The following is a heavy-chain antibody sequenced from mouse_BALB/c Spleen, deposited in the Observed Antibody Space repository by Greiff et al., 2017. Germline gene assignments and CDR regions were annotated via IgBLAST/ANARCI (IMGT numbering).Heavy chain of an antibody. CDR1: GFTFTDYY. V-gene: IGHV7-3*02. Sequence: EVKLMESGGGLVQPGGSLRLSCATSGFTFTDYYMSWVRQPPGKALEWLGFIRNKANGYTTEYSASVKGRFTISRDNSQSILYLQMNTLRAEDSATYYCARVDYGSTYAMDYWGQGTSVTVSS. J-gene: IGHJ4*01. CDR2: IRNKANGYTT. CDR3: ARVDYGSTYAMDY. D-gene: IGHD1-1*01.